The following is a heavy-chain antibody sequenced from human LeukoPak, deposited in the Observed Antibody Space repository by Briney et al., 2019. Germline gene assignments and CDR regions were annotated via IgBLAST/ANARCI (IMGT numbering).Heavy chain of an antibody. CDR2: ISYDGSNK. CDR1: GFTFSSYG. J-gene: IGHJ3*02. D-gene: IGHD3-10*01. V-gene: IGHV3-30*18. CDR3: AKIEGWVRGAQPDDAFDI. Sequence: GRSLRLSCAASGFTFSSYGMHWVRQAPGKGLEWVAVISYDGSNKYYADSVKGRFTISRDNSKNMLYLQMNSLRAEDTAVYYCAKIEGWVRGAQPDDAFDIWGQGTMVTVSS.